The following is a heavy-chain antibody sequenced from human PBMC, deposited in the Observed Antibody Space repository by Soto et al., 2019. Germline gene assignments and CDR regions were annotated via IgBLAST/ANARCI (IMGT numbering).Heavy chain of an antibody. CDR2: MNPNSGNT. J-gene: IGHJ6*02. Sequence: QVQLVQSGAEVKKPGASVKVSCKASGYTFTSYDINWVRQATGQGLEWMGWMNPNSGNTAYAQKFQGRVTMTRNTSIRTAYMELSSLRAEDTAGYDCARESLRGMDVWGQGTTVTVSS. CDR1: GYTFTSYD. CDR3: ARESLRGMDV. V-gene: IGHV1-8*01.